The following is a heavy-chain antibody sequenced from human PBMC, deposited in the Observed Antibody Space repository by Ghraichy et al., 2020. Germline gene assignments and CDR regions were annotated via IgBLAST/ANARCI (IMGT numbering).Heavy chain of an antibody. CDR2: LSGSGGST. D-gene: IGHD1-7*01. V-gene: IGHV3-23*01. J-gene: IGHJ4*02. Sequence: GGSLRLSCVASGFTFSSYAMSWVRQAPGKGLEWVSALSGSGGSTYYADSVKGRLTISRDNSKTTLYLQMNSLRAEDTAVYYCAKSSGTTGFDYWGQGTLVTVSS. CDR3: AKSSGTTGFDY. CDR1: GFTFSSYA.